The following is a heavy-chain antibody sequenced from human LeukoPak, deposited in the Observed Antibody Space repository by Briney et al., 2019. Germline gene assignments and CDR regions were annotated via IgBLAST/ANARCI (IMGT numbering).Heavy chain of an antibody. J-gene: IGHJ6*02. CDR1: GASISAYY. V-gene: IGHV4-59*01. Sequence: SENLSLTCSVSGASISAYYWSWIRQPPGKGLEWIGYIHYSGTINYNPSLMSRVTISVDSSKNQFSLRLSSVTAADTAVYFCARGHKGLEVWGQGATVTVSS. CDR2: IHYSGTI. CDR3: ARGHKGLEV.